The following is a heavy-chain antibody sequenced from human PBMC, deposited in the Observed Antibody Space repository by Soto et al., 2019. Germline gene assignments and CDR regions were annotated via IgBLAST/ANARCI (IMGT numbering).Heavy chain of an antibody. CDR3: AKSIAARPPYYFDY. CDR1: GFTVSSNY. CDR2: IYCGSST. D-gene: IGHD6-6*01. Sequence: GESLKISCAASGFTVSSNYMSWVRQAPGKGLEWVSVIYCGSSTYYADSVKGRFTIPRNNSKNTLYLQMNSLRAEDTAVYNGAKSIAARPPYYFDYWGQGTLVTVSS. J-gene: IGHJ4*02. V-gene: IGHV3-66*01.